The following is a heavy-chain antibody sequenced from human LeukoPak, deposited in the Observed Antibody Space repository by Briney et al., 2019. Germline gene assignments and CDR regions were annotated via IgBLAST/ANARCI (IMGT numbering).Heavy chain of an antibody. J-gene: IGHJ3*02. CDR1: GFTFSSYW. CDR2: INQDGSEK. V-gene: IGHV3-7*01. CDR3: ASYNFWGLHAFDI. D-gene: IGHD3-3*01. Sequence: GGSLRLSCAASGFTFSSYWMSWVRQAPGKGLEWVANINQDGSEKYYVDSVKGRFTISRDNAKNSLYLQMNSLRAEDTAVYYCASYNFWGLHAFDIWGQGTMVTVSS.